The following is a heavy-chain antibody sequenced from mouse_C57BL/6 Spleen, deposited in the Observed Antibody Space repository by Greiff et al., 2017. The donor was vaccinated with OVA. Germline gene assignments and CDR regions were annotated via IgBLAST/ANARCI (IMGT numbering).Heavy chain of an antibody. D-gene: IGHD1-1*01. J-gene: IGHJ4*01. CDR2: ISSGSSTI. CDR1: GFTFSDYG. V-gene: IGHV5-17*01. Sequence: EVNVVESGGGLVKPGGSLKLSCAASGFTFSDYGMHWVRQAPEKGLEWVAYISSGSSTIYYADTVKGRFTISRDNAKNTLFLQMTSLRSEDTAMYYCARATTVVAGAMDYWGQGTSVTVSS. CDR3: ARATTVVAGAMDY.